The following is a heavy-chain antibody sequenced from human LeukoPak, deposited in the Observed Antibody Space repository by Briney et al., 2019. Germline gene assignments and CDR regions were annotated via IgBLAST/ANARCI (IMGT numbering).Heavy chain of an antibody. CDR3: ARGLSFVVAATRFDP. J-gene: IGHJ5*02. Sequence: PGGSLRLSCAASGFTFSRYWMHWVRQAPGKGLVWVSRFNSDGSSTSYADSVKGRFTISRDNVENTLYLQMSSLRAEDTAVYYCARGLSFVVAATRFDPWGLGTLVTVSS. CDR2: FNSDGSST. CDR1: GFTFSRYW. V-gene: IGHV3-74*01. D-gene: IGHD2-15*01.